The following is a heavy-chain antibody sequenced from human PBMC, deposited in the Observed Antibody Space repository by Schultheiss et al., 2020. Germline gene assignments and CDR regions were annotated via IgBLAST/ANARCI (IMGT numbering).Heavy chain of an antibody. V-gene: IGHV3-30*03. CDR3: ARVEYSSSSAYFDY. CDR1: GFTFSSYG. Sequence: GESLKISCAASGFTFSSYGMHWVRQAPGKGLEWVAVISYDGSNKYYADSVKGRFTISRDNSKNTLYLQMNSLRAEDTAVYYCARVEYSSSSAYFDYWGQGTLVTVSS. D-gene: IGHD6-6*01. J-gene: IGHJ4*02. CDR2: ISYDGSNK.